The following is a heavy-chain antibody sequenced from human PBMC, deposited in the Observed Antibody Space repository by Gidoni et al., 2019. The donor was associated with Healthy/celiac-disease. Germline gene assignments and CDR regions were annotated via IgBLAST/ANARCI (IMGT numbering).Heavy chain of an antibody. CDR2: ISYDGSNK. Sequence: QVQLVESGGGVVQPGRSLRLSCAASGFTFSSYAMLWVRQAPGKGLEWVAVISYDGSNKYYADSVKGRFTISRDNSKNTLYLQMNSLRAEDTAVYYCARESVCSSTSCPWDYYYGMDVWGQGTTVTVSS. CDR3: ARESVCSSTSCPWDYYYGMDV. V-gene: IGHV3-30-3*01. J-gene: IGHJ6*02. CDR1: GFTFSSYA. D-gene: IGHD2-2*01.